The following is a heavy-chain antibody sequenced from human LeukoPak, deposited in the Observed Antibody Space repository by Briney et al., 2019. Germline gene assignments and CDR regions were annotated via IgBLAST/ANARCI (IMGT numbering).Heavy chain of an antibody. Sequence: PSETLSLTCAVYGGSFSGYYWSWIRQPPVKGLEWIGEINHSGSTNYNPSLKSRVTISVDTSKNQFSLKLSSVTAADTAVYYCARYGPIAVAGTSLGVWGQGTLVTVSS. CDR1: GGSFSGYY. D-gene: IGHD6-19*01. V-gene: IGHV4-34*01. CDR2: INHSGST. J-gene: IGHJ4*02. CDR3: ARYGPIAVAGTSLGV.